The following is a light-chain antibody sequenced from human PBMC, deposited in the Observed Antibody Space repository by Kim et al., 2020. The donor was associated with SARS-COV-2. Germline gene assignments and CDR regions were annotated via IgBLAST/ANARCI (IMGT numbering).Light chain of an antibody. J-gene: IGLJ1*01. CDR3: SSYTGSNTYV. CDR1: SSDVRSYNF. CDR2: DVS. Sequence: QSALTQPASVSGSPGQSITISCTGASSDVRSYNFVSWYHQHPGKAPNLMIYDVSERLSVVSNRFSGSKSGNTASLTISGLQAEDEADYYCSSYTGSNTYVFGPGTKVTVL. V-gene: IGLV2-14*03.